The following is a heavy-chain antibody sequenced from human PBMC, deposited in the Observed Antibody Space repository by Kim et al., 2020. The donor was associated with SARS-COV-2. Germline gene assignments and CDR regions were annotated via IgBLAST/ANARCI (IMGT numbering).Heavy chain of an antibody. V-gene: IGHV4-4*02. J-gene: IGHJ5*02. Sequence: SETLSLTCVVSGASISSSSCWSWVRQPPGKGLEWIGEVDHSGTTSYNVSLKSRVTISVDKSKNQFSLRLNSVSAADAAVTYCARGVSSAWTLRAWFDPWSQGTLVTVSP. D-gene: IGHD3-22*01. CDR2: VDHSGTT. CDR1: GASISSSSC. CDR3: ARGVSSAWTLRAWFDP.